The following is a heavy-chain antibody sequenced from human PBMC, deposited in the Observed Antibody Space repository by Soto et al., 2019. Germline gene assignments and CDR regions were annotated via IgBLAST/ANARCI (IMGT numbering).Heavy chain of an antibody. CDR3: ARVYPSDTRYGYVGNNWFDP. V-gene: IGHV1-46*03. CDR1: GYTFTSYY. D-gene: IGHD5-18*01. CDR2: INPSGGST. J-gene: IGHJ5*02. Sequence: ASVKVSCKASGYTFTSYYMHWVRQAPGQGLEWMGIINPSGGSTSYAQKFQGRVTMTRDTSTSTVYMELSSLRSEDTAVYYCARVYPSDTRYGYVGNNWFDPWGEGTLVTVSS.